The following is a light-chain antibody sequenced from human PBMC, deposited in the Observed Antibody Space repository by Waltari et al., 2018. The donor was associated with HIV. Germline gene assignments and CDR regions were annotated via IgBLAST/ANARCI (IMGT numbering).Light chain of an antibody. CDR1: QVIGQY. CDR3: QQTMSVPYT. J-gene: IGKJ2*01. CDR2: AAL. V-gene: IGKV1-39*02. Sequence: DVQMTQSPSFLPASVGDRVSFTCRASQVIGQYLNWYQQKPGKAPKLLIYAALTKQPGVPSRFSGGGLGTTFALTIASLQPDDVATYFCQQTMSVPYTFGPG.